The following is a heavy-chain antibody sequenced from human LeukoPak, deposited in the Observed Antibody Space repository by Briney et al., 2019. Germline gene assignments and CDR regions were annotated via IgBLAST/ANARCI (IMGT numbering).Heavy chain of an antibody. CDR1: GDSISSYF. CDR2: LSYSGRT. Sequence: SETLSLTCAVPGDSISSYFWCWNRHPPGKGLEWIGCLSYSGRTNYSPSLTSRVPLSADTSRNQFSLKLNSVTAADPAIYYCARDYSGYEFDYWGQGTLVTVSS. D-gene: IGHD5-12*01. CDR3: ARDYSGYEFDY. V-gene: IGHV4-59*01. J-gene: IGHJ4*02.